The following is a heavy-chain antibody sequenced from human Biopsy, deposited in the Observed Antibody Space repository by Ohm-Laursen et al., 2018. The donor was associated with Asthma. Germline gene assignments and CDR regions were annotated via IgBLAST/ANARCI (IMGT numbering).Heavy chain of an antibody. Sequence: SLRLSCTASGFAVSRDHMFWVRQAPGKGLEWVSSITGSGGFTYYADSVKGRFTISRDYSKNTLYLQMHSLRAEDTAVYYCARAYGGSFFSGSFDIWGQGTMVTVSS. D-gene: IGHD4-23*01. V-gene: IGHV3-23*01. CDR1: GFAVSRDH. J-gene: IGHJ3*02. CDR3: ARAYGGSFFSGSFDI. CDR2: ITGSGGFT.